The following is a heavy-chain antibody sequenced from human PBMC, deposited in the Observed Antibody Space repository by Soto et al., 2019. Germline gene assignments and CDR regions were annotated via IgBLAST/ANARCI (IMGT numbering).Heavy chain of an antibody. CDR1: GASINTGGYY. CDR3: ATIGVDVGH. V-gene: IGHV4-31*03. CDR2: LYYSGST. Sequence: QVQLQESGPGLVRPSQTLSLTCSVSGASINTGGYYWSWIRQHPGKGLEWIGYLYYSGSTYYNPSLRSRVTISPDTSKNQFSLRLSSVSAADTAVYYCATIGVDVGHWGQGTLVTVSS. J-gene: IGHJ4*02. D-gene: IGHD2-15*01.